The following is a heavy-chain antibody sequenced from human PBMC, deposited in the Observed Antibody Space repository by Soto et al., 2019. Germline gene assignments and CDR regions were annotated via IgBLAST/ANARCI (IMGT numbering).Heavy chain of an antibody. V-gene: IGHV1-3*01. J-gene: IGHJ4*02. Sequence: QVQLVQSGAEVKKPGASVKVSCKASGYTFSDYALHWVRQAPGQRLEWMGWINAGNGNTKYSQKFQGRVTITRDTSASTAYMELSSLRSEDTAVYDCARDHYDILTGQPYYFDCWGQGTLVTVSS. CDR1: GYTFSDYA. D-gene: IGHD3-9*01. CDR2: INAGNGNT. CDR3: ARDHYDILTGQPYYFDC.